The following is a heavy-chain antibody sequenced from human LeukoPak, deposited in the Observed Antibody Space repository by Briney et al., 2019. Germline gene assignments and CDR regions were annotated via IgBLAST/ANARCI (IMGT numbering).Heavy chain of an antibody. J-gene: IGHJ4*02. Sequence: SETLSLTCTVSGGSISSYYWSWIRQPPGKGLEWIGYIYYSGSTNYNPSPKSRVTISVDTSKNQFSLKLSSVTAADTAVYYCARTTGGYYDILTGYSLSLMFDYWGQGTLVTVSS. CDR3: ARTTGGYYDILTGYSLSLMFDY. CDR2: IYYSGST. V-gene: IGHV4-59*01. D-gene: IGHD3-9*01. CDR1: GGSISSYY.